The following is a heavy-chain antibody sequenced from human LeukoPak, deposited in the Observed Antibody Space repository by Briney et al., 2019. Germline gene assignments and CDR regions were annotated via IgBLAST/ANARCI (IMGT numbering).Heavy chain of an antibody. D-gene: IGHD6-19*01. J-gene: IGHJ3*02. CDR1: GFTFSTYA. CDR3: ANNSSDFDAFDI. V-gene: IGHV3-23*01. CDR2: ISGSGVTT. Sequence: GGSLRLSCAASGFTFSTYAMSWVRQAPGKGLECVSSISGSGVTTYYADSVKGRFTISRDNSKNTLYLQMHSLRAEDTAVYYCANNSSDFDAFDIRGQGTMVTVSS.